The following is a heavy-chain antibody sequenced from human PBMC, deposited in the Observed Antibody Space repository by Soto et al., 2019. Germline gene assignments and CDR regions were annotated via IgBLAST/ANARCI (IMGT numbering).Heavy chain of an antibody. Sequence: QVQLVESGGGLVEPGGSLRLSCAASGFRFSDHYMTWIRQAPGKGLEWVSKISGGGTTTHYADSVKGRFTVSRDNAKNSLYLQMNSLRAEDTAVHYCAGDPYYYGSAFWGQGTLVTVSS. CDR3: AGDPYYYGSAF. D-gene: IGHD3-10*01. CDR2: ISGGGTTT. J-gene: IGHJ4*02. V-gene: IGHV3-11*01. CDR1: GFRFSDHY.